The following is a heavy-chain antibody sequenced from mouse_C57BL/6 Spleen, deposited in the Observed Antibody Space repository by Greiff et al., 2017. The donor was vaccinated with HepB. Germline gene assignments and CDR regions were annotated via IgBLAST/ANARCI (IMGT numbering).Heavy chain of an antibody. D-gene: IGHD1-1*01. Sequence: EVMLVESGGGLVQPGGSLKLSCAASGFTFSDYGMAWVRQAPRKGPGWVAFISNLAYSIYYADTVTGRFTISRENAKNTLYLEMSSLRSEDTAMYYCARRAVVEGYAMDYWGQGTSVTVSS. CDR3: ARRAVVEGYAMDY. J-gene: IGHJ4*01. CDR1: GFTFSDYG. CDR2: ISNLAYSI. V-gene: IGHV5-15*04.